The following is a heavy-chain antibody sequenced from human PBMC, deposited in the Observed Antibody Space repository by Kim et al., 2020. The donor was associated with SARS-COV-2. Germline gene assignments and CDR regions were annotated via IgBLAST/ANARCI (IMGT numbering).Heavy chain of an antibody. CDR3: ARELGMNY. V-gene: IGHV1-8*01. Sequence: SGNTGYAQKFQGRVTMTRNTSISTAYMELSSLRSEDTAVYYCARELGMNYWGQGTLVTVSS. J-gene: IGHJ4*02. CDR2: SGNT. D-gene: IGHD7-27*01.